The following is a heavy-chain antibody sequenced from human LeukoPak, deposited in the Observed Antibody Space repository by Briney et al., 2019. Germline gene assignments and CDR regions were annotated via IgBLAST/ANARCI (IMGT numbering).Heavy chain of an antibody. CDR3: AKGGTHWPTGYYYMDV. V-gene: IGHV3-23*01. Sequence: LTGGSLRPSCAASGFTFNSYAMSWVRQAPGKGLEWVSPISGSGGSTYYADSVKGRFTISRDNSKNTLYLQMNSLRAEDTAVYYCAKGGTHWPTGYYYMDVWGKGTTVTVSS. CDR1: GFTFNSYA. D-gene: IGHD1-1*01. CDR2: ISGSGGST. J-gene: IGHJ6*03.